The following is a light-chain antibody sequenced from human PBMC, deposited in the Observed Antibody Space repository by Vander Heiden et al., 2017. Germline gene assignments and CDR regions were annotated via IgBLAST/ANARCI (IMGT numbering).Light chain of an antibody. CDR3: QQLNSYLIT. CDR2: AAS. CDR1: QGISSY. V-gene: IGKV1-9*01. J-gene: IGKJ5*01. Sequence: DIQLTQSPYFLSASVGDRVTITCRASQGISSYLAWYQQTPGKAPKLLIYAASTLQSGVPSRFSGSGSGTEFTLTISSLQPEDFATYYCQQLNSYLITFGQGTRLEIK.